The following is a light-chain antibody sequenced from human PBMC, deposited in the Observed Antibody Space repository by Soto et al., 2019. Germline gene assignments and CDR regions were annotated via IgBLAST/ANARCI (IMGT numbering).Light chain of an antibody. V-gene: IGKV3-15*01. CDR2: ETS. J-gene: IGKJ3*01. CDR1: QNIRSN. Sequence: EIVMTQSPGTLSVSPGERATLSCSSSQNIRSNLAWYQQKPGQAPRLLIYETSTRAPGIPARFSGSGSGTEFTLTISSLQSEDFAVYHCQQYNNWPPFTFGPGTKVDIK. CDR3: QQYNNWPPFT.